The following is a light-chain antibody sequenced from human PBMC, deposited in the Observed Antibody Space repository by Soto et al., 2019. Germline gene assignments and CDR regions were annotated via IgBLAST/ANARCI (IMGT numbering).Light chain of an antibody. J-gene: IGKJ1*01. CDR2: STS. CDR1: QSVSSN. CDR3: QHYNDRPGT. Sequence: EIVMTQSPATLSVSPGERATLSCRASQSVSSNLAWFQQKPGQAPRLLMYSTSTRATGIPVRFSGSGSGTEFTLTISSLQSEDFSFYYCQHYNDRPGTFGQGTNVAIK. V-gene: IGKV3-15*01.